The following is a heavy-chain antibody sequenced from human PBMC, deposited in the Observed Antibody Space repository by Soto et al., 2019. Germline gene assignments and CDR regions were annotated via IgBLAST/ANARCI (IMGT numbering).Heavy chain of an antibody. V-gene: IGHV1-69*02. Sequence: QVHPIQSGAEVKKPGSSVKVSCKAAGGTFNTYTLFWVRQAPGHGLEWMGRIIPMLPVTNSAQKFQGRLTLTAHKSTGTAFIELTSLTSDDTAVYYCSIGSWSAETFDVWGQGTMVTVSS. CDR1: GGTFNTYT. J-gene: IGHJ3*01. D-gene: IGHD2-2*01. CDR2: IIPMLPVT. CDR3: SIGSWSAETFDV.